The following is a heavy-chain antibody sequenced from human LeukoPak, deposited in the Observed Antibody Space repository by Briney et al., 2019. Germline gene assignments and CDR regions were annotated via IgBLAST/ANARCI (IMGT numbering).Heavy chain of an antibody. J-gene: IGHJ6*03. CDR2: IFHRGMP. Sequence: SETLSLTCAVSGDSISNNWWSWVRQSPGMRLEWIGQIFHRGMPNYNPSLKSRVTMSIDKSNNQLSLKMNSVTAADTAVYYCARVMGASWFFYLDVWGKGTTVTVSS. CDR3: ARVMGASWFFYLDV. D-gene: IGHD3-16*02. CDR1: GDSISNNW. V-gene: IGHV4-4*02.